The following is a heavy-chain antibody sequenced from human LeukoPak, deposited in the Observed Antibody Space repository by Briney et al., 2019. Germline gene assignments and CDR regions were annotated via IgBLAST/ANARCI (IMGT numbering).Heavy chain of an antibody. CDR2: ISYDGSNK. CDR1: GFTFSSYG. V-gene: IGHV3-30*03. CDR3: ATYSGSSSSWYGDY. D-gene: IGHD6-13*01. Sequence: PGRSLRLSCAASGFTFSSYGMHWVRQAPGKGLEWVAVISYDGSNKYYADSVKGRFTISRDNAKNSLYLQMNSLRAEDTAVYYCATYSGSSSSWYGDYWGQGTLVTVSS. J-gene: IGHJ4*02.